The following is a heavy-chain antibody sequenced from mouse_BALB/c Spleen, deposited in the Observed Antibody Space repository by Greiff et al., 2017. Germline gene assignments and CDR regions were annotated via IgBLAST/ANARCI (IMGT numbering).Heavy chain of an antibody. V-gene: IGHV1-7*01. CDR3: ARILGSFLSV. J-gene: IGHJ1*01. Sequence: QVQLKQSGAELAKPGASVKMSCKASGYTFTSYWMHWVKQRPGQGLEWIGYINPSTGYTEYNQKFKDKATLTADKSSSTAYMQLSSLTSEDSAVYYCARILGSFLSVWGAGTTVTVSS. CDR1: GYTFTSYW. CDR2: INPSTGYT. D-gene: IGHD1-1*02.